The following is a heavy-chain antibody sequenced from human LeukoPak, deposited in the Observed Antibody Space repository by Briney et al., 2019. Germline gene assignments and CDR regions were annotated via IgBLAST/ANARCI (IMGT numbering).Heavy chain of an antibody. D-gene: IGHD1-26*01. Sequence: GGSLRLSCAASGFTFSDYWMTWVRQVPGKGLEWMANINRGGNEVHYVDSVKGRFTISRDNAKNSLCLQLDSLRVEDTAVYYCARVGAWELQRVFDYWGQGTLVTVSS. CDR2: INRGGNEV. CDR3: ARVGAWELQRVFDY. J-gene: IGHJ4*02. V-gene: IGHV3-7*01. CDR1: GFTFSDYW.